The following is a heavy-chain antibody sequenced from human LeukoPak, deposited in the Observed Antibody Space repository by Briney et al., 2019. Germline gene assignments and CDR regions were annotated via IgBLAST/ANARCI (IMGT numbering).Heavy chain of an antibody. CDR3: ARGGPEYLSEY. Sequence: ASVEVSCKASGYTFTSYYMHWVRQAPGQGLEWMGIINPSGGSTSYAQKFQGRVTMTRDTSTSTVYMEVSSLRSEDTAVYYCARGGPEYLSEYWGQGTLVTVSS. V-gene: IGHV1-46*01. D-gene: IGHD2-2*02. J-gene: IGHJ4*02. CDR1: GYTFTSYY. CDR2: INPSGGST.